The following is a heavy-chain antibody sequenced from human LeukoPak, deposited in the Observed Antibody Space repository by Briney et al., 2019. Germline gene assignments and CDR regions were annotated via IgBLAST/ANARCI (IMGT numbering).Heavy chain of an antibody. CDR3: ARGRWGMATIRVYFDY. D-gene: IGHD5-24*01. Sequence: PSETLSLTCTVSGGSISSYYWSWIRQPPGKGLEWIGYIYYSGSTNYNPSLKSRVTISVDTSKNQFSLKLSSVTAADTAVYYCARGRWGMATIRVYFDYWGQGTLVTVSS. V-gene: IGHV4-59*12. CDR2: IYYSGST. J-gene: IGHJ4*02. CDR1: GGSISSYY.